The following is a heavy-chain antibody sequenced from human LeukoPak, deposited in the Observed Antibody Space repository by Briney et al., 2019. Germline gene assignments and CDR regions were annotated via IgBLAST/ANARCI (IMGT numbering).Heavy chain of an antibody. D-gene: IGHD2-15*01. CDR1: GDSISTYL. J-gene: IGHJ4*02. Sequence: SETLSLTCTVSGDSISTYLWSWIRQAPGRGLEWIGYFYNSGDTKLNPSLKSRVIISVDTPKNQYSLKMSSLTTADTAVYFCASLGFYSGYFDHWGGGILVTVPP. CDR3: ASLGFYSGYFDH. V-gene: IGHV4-59*01. CDR2: FYNSGDT.